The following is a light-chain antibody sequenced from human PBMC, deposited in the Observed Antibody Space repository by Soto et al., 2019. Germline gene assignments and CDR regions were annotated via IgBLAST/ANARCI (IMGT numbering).Light chain of an antibody. J-gene: IGKJ1*01. CDR2: DVS. CDR3: QQYSDYYT. CDR1: QSIGDW. Sequence: DIQMTQSPYSLSASVGDSVTITCRASQSIGDWLAWYQQKPGKAPKLLIFDVSSLESGVPSRFSGSGSGTEFTLTTSALQPDDFATYYCQQYSDYYTFGQGTKVDIK. V-gene: IGKV1-5*01.